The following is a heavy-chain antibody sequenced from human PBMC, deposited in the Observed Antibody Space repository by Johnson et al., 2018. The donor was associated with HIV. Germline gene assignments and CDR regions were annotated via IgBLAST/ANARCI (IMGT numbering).Heavy chain of an antibody. D-gene: IGHD7-27*01. CDR3: ASSALGIMGAFDI. CDR1: GFTVSSNY. CDR2: IYSGGGT. Sequence: EQLVESGGGLVQPGGSLRLSCTASGFTVSSNYMSWVRQGPGTGLEWVSVIYSGGGTYNADSAKGRFTISRDNSKNTLDLQMNSLRAEDTAVYYCASSALGIMGAFDIWGQGTMVTVSS. V-gene: IGHV3-66*01. J-gene: IGHJ3*02.